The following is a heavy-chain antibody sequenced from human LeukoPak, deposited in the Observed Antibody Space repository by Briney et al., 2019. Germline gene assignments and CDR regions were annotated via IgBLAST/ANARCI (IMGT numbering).Heavy chain of an antibody. Sequence: ASETLSLTCTVSGGSISSYYWSWIRQPPGKGLEWIGYIYYSGSTNYNPSLKSRVTISVDTSKNQFSLKLSFVTAADTAVYYCARGFVVVPAATRGDWFDPWGQGTLVTVSS. CDR3: ARGFVVVPAATRGDWFDP. J-gene: IGHJ5*02. V-gene: IGHV4-59*01. CDR1: GGSISSYY. D-gene: IGHD2-2*01. CDR2: IYYSGST.